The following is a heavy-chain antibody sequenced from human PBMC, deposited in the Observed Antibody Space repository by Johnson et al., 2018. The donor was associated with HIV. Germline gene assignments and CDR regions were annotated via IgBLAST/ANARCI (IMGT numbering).Heavy chain of an antibody. V-gene: IGHV3-30*04. Sequence: QEQLVESGGGVVQPGRSLRLSCAASGFTFSSYAMHWVRQAPGKGLEWVASLSYDGSTKDYADSVKGRFTISRDNAKNSLYLQMNSLRAEDTAVYYCAKERVTWSSRGDAFDIWGQGTVVTVSS. D-gene: IGHD5-18*01. CDR3: AKERVTWSSRGDAFDI. J-gene: IGHJ3*02. CDR2: LSYDGSTK. CDR1: GFTFSSYA.